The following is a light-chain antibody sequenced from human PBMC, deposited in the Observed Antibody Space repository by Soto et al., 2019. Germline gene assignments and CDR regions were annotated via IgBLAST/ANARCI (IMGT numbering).Light chain of an antibody. CDR3: QQYYSPPLP. CDR1: QSVLYSSNNKNY. CDR2: WTS. V-gene: IGKV4-1*01. J-gene: IGKJ4*01. Sequence: DIVMTQSPDSLAVSVGERATINCKSSQSVLYSSNNKNYVAWYQQRPGQPPKLLIYWTSIRESGVPDRFSGSGSGTDFTLTISSLQAEDVAVYFCQQYYSPPLPFGGGTKVEIK.